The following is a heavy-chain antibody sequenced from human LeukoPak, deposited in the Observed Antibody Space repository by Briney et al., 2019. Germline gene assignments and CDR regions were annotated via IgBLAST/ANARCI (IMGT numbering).Heavy chain of an antibody. CDR2: IYTSGST. J-gene: IGHJ3*02. D-gene: IGHD3-9*01. CDR3: AREPNYDILTGYYKGGDAFDI. V-gene: IGHV4-4*07. CDR1: GGSISSYY. Sequence: PSETLSLTCTVSGGSISSYYWSWIRQPAGKGLGWIGRIYTSGSTNHNPSLKSRVTMSVDTSKNQFSLKLSSVTAADTAVYYCAREPNYDILTGYYKGGDAFDIWGQGTMVTVSS.